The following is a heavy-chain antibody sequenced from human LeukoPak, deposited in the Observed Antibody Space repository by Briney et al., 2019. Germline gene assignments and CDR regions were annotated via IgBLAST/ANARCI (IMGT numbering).Heavy chain of an antibody. CDR1: EFTFSNYW. Sequence: PGGSLRLSCAASEFTFSNYWLSWVRQAPGKGLEWVSAISGSGGSTYYADSVKGRFTISRDNSKNTLYLQMNSLRAEDTAVYYCAKDLVVITHYWGQGTLVTVSS. CDR3: AKDLVVITHY. J-gene: IGHJ4*02. D-gene: IGHD3-22*01. V-gene: IGHV3-23*01. CDR2: ISGSGGST.